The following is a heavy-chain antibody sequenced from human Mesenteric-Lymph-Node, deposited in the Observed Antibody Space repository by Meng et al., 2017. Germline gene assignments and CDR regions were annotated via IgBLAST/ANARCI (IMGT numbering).Heavy chain of an antibody. J-gene: IGHJ4*02. CDR3: ARGLRVDYYDSSGPWGY. Sequence: SETLSLTCTVSGGSISVGGYYWAWIRQPPGRGLEWIGSFYYSGSTYYNPSLKSRVTISLDTSKNQFSLKLSSVTAADTAVYYCARGLRVDYYDSSGPWGYWGQGTLVTVSS. V-gene: IGHV4-39*07. CDR1: GGSISVGGYY. D-gene: IGHD3-22*01. CDR2: FYYSGST.